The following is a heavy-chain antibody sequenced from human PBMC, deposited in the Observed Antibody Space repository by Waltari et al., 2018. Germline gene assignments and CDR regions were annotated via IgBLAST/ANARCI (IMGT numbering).Heavy chain of an antibody. V-gene: IGHV3-74*01. CDR1: EFTFSLYW. J-gene: IGHJ2*01. CDR2: RNSDGSSI. CDR3: ARGARRTSQTTGWWYFDL. D-gene: IGHD4-17*01. Sequence: EVQLVESGGGLVQPGGSLRLSCEASEFTFSLYWMHWVRQVPGKGLEGVSRRNSDGSSISYADSVKGRFTISKDNARNTVYLQMNSLRAEDTAIYYCARGARRTSQTTGWWYFDLWGRGTLLTVSS.